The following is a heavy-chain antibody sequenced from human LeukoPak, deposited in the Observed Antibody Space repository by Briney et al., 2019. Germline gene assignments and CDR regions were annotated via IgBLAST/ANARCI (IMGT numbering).Heavy chain of an antibody. CDR3: ARDSTYGSGTYFDY. Sequence: GGSLRLSCAASGFTFSSYAMSWVRQAPGMGLEWVSVIYSGGSTYYADSVKGRFTISRDNSKNTLYLQMNSLRAEDTAVYYCARDSTYGSGTYFDYWGQGTLVTVSS. V-gene: IGHV3-66*01. CDR2: IYSGGST. CDR1: GFTFSSYA. D-gene: IGHD3-10*01. J-gene: IGHJ4*02.